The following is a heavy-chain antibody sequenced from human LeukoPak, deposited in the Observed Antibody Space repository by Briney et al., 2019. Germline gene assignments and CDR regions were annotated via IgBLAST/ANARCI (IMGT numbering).Heavy chain of an antibody. Sequence: GGSPRLSCAASGFTFSSYEMNWVRQAPGKGLEWVSYISSSGSTIYYADSVKGRFTISRDNAKNSLYLQMNSLRAEDTAVYYCARLGDGYNRAYFDYWGREPWSPSPQ. V-gene: IGHV3-48*03. J-gene: IGHJ4*02. CDR2: ISSSGSTI. CDR3: ARLGDGYNRAYFDY. CDR1: GFTFSSYE. D-gene: IGHD5-24*01.